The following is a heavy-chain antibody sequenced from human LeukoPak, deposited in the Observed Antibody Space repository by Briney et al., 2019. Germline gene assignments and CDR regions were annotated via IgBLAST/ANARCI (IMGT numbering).Heavy chain of an antibody. CDR2: VYSTGST. Sequence: SQTLSLTCTVSGDSVSSGSYCWSWIRQPAGKGLEWIGRVYSTGSTNYNPSLKSRVTISVDTSKNQFSLKVSSVAAADTAVYYCARGDYGDYVVWGQGTLVTVSS. CDR3: ARGDYGDYVV. J-gene: IGHJ4*02. CDR1: GDSVSSGSYC. V-gene: IGHV4-61*02. D-gene: IGHD4-17*01.